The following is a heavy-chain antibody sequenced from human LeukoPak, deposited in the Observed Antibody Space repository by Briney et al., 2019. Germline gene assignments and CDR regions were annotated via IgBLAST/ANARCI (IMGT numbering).Heavy chain of an antibody. Sequence: PSETLSLTCTVSGYSINSGYYWGWIRQPPGKGLEWIGSIYHSGSTYYNPSLKSRVTISVDTSKNQFSLKLSSVTAADTAVYYCAREHCSGGSCYSIYYYYYMDVWGKGTTVTVSS. J-gene: IGHJ6*03. CDR2: IYHSGST. CDR1: GYSINSGYY. D-gene: IGHD2-15*01. CDR3: AREHCSGGSCYSIYYYYYMDV. V-gene: IGHV4-38-2*02.